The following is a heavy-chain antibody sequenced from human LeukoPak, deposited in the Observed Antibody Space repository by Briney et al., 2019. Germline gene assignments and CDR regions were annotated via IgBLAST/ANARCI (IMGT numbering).Heavy chain of an antibody. J-gene: IGHJ3*02. D-gene: IGHD2-15*01. CDR2: IYYSGST. V-gene: IGHV4-39*01. CDR1: GGSISSSSYY. Sequence: SETLSLTCTVSGGSISSSSYYWGWIRQPPGKGLEWIGSIYYSGSTYYNPSLKSRVTISVDTSKNQFSLKLSSVTAADTAVYYCARAALGYCSGGSCRNDAFDIWGQGTMVTVSS. CDR3: ARAALGYCSGGSCRNDAFDI.